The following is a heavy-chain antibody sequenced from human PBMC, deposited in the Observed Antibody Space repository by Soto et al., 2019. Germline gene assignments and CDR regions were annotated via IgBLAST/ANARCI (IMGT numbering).Heavy chain of an antibody. V-gene: IGHV1-69*02. D-gene: IGHD4-17*01. CDR1: GGTFNSYI. CDR3: ARGTVTTYEGMSY. Sequence: QVQLVQSGAEEKKPGSSVKVSCKASGGTFNSYIINWVRQAPGQGLEWMGRIIPIVDITNYAQKFQGRVTITADKFTSTVYMELNSVTSEDTVIYYCARGTVTTYEGMSYRGQGTLVTVSS. J-gene: IGHJ4*02. CDR2: IIPIVDIT.